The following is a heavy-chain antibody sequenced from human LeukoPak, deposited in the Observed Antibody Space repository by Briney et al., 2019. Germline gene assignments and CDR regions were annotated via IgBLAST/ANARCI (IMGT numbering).Heavy chain of an antibody. CDR2: LKQDGSQT. J-gene: IGHJ4*02. D-gene: IGHD6-13*01. CDR1: GFTFRNYW. V-gene: IGHV3-7*01. CDR3: ARIGYSSSGFVY. Sequence: PGGSLRLSCTASGFTFRNYWMSWVRQAPGKGLEWVANLKQDGSQTYYVASVEGRFTISRDNAKNSLFLQINSLRVEDTAVYYCARIGYSSSGFVYWGQGTLVTVSS.